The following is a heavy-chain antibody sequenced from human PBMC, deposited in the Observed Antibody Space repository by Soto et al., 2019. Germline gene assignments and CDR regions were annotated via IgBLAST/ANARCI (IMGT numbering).Heavy chain of an antibody. J-gene: IGHJ4*02. Sequence: GGSLRLSCTASGFTFGDSAMSWFRQAPGKGLEWVGFIRSKAYGGTTEYAASVKGRFTISRDDSKSIAYLQMNSLKTEDTAVYYCTRSILTGYSYYFDYWGQGTLVTVSS. CDR1: GFTFGDSA. D-gene: IGHD3-9*01. CDR2: IRSKAYGGTT. CDR3: TRSILTGYSYYFDY. V-gene: IGHV3-49*03.